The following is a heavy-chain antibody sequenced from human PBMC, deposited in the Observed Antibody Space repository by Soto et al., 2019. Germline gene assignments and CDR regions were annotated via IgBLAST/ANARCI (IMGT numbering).Heavy chain of an antibody. CDR2: IYWDDDK. D-gene: IGHD6-13*01. V-gene: IGHV2-5*02. J-gene: IGHJ6*02. CDR1: GFSLSTSGVG. CDR3: AHSIRYSGSWFPSSDYYYGMDV. Sequence: QITLKESGPTLVKPTQTLTLTCTFSGFSLSTSGVGVGWIRQPPGKALEWLALIYWDDDKRYSPSLKSRLTITKDTPKNQVVLTMTTMDPVDTATYYCAHSIRYSGSWFPSSDYYYGMDVWGQGTTVTVSS.